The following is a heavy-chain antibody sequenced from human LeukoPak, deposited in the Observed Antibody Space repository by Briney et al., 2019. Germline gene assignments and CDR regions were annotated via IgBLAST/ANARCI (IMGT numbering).Heavy chain of an antibody. D-gene: IGHD6-13*01. CDR1: GFTFSSHG. CDR2: ISSSSSYI. Sequence: GGSLRLSCAASGFTFSSHGMNWVRQAPGKGLEWVSSISSSSSYIYYADSVKGRFTISRDNAKNSLYLQMNSLRAEDTAVYYCARDHRSAGFDYWGQGTLVTVSS. CDR3: ARDHRSAGFDY. V-gene: IGHV3-21*01. J-gene: IGHJ4*02.